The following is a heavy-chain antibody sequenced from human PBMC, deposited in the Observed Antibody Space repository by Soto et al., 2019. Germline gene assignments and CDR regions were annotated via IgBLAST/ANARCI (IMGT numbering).Heavy chain of an antibody. J-gene: IGHJ4*02. Sequence: ASVKVSCKTSGYTFSSIGISWVRQAPGQGLEWMGWISPHKDDTYYAQRLQGRVTMTTDTSTSTAYMELRSLRPDDTAVYFCARDLDGSGSYFTNYWGQGTLVTVSS. CDR1: GYTFSSIG. V-gene: IGHV1-18*01. CDR3: ARDLDGSGSYFTNY. CDR2: ISPHKDDT. D-gene: IGHD3-10*01.